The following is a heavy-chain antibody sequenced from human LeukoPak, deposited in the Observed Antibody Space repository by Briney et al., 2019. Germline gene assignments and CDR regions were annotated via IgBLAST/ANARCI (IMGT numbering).Heavy chain of an antibody. V-gene: IGHV4-38-2*02. CDR1: GYSISSGYY. J-gene: IGHJ6*03. CDR3: AREYCSSTSCYIYYYYYMDV. Sequence: SETLSLTCTVSGYSISSGYYWGWIRQPPGKGLEWIGSIYHSGSTYYNPSLKSRVTIPVDTSKNQFSLKLSSVTAADTAVYYCAREYCSSTSCYIYYYYYMDVWGKGTTVTVSS. CDR2: IYHSGST. D-gene: IGHD2-2*02.